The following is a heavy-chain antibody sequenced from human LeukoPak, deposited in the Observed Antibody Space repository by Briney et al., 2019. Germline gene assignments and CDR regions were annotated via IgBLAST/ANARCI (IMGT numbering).Heavy chain of an antibody. J-gene: IGHJ4*02. Sequence: ASVKVSCKASGYTFTGYYMHWVRQAPGQGLEWMGWINPNSGGTDYAQKFQGRVTMTEDTYTDTAYMELNSLRSEDTAVYYCVAYDYVGGTYRFELDYWGQGTLVTVSS. D-gene: IGHD3-16*02. CDR2: INPNSGGT. CDR3: VAYDYVGGTYRFELDY. V-gene: IGHV1-2*02. CDR1: GYTFTGYY.